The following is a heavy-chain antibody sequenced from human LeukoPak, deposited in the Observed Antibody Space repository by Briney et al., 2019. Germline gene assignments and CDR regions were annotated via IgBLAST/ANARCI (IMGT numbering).Heavy chain of an antibody. V-gene: IGHV4-59*01. CDR1: GGSISSYY. D-gene: IGHD3-22*01. Sequence: SETLSLTCTVSGGSISSYYWSWIRQPPGKGLEWIGYIYYSGSTNYNPSLKSRVTISVDTSKNQFSLKLSSVTAADTAVYYCARSILRYYYNASGYYPYYFDYWGQGVLVTVSS. CDR3: ARSILRYYYNASGYYPYYFDY. CDR2: IYYSGST. J-gene: IGHJ4*02.